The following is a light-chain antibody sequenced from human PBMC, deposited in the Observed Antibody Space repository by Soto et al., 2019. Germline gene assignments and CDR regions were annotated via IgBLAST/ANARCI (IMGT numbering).Light chain of an antibody. Sequence: EIVLTQSPATLSVSPGERATLSCRASQSVSSSLAWYRRKPGQAPRLLIYDATNRASGVPARFSGSGSGTGFTLTISSLEHEDFAVYYCQQRRNWPRTFGQGNKV. CDR2: DAT. CDR1: QSVSSS. J-gene: IGKJ1*01. V-gene: IGKV3-11*01. CDR3: QQRRNWPRT.